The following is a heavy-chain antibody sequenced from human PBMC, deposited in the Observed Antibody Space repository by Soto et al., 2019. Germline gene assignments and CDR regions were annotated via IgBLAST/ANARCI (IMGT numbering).Heavy chain of an antibody. CDR1: GYTFTSYD. J-gene: IGHJ4*02. CDR2: MSANNGNT. D-gene: IGHD3-22*01. Sequence: ASVKVSCKASGYTFTSYDINWVRQATGQGLEWMGWMSANNGNTNYAQKLQGRVTMTTDTSTSTAYMELRSLRSDDTAVYYCARVVYYDSSGYYRNMENYYFDYWGQGTLVTVSS. CDR3: ARVVYYDSSGYYRNMENYYFDY. V-gene: IGHV1-18*01.